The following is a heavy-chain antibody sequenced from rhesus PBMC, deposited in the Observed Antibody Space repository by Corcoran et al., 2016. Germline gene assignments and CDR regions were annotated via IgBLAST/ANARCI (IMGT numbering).Heavy chain of an antibody. Sequence: QVQLQESGPGLVKPSETLSLTCAVSGGSISGGYGWSWIRPPPGKGLEWLGHIFGSIGSTYYNPALKSRVTISRDTSKNQFSLKLSSVTAADTAVYYCARRPDSSGLDYWGQGVLVTVSS. V-gene: IGHV4S7*01. CDR1: GGSISGGYG. CDR2: IFGSIGST. J-gene: IGHJ4*01. CDR3: ARRPDSSGLDY. D-gene: IGHD6-31*01.